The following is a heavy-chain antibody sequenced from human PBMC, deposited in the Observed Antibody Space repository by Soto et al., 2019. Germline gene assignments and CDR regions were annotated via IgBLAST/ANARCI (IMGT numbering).Heavy chain of an antibody. CDR1: GGSISSGGYY. Sequence: SETLSLTCTVSGGSISSGGYYWSWIRQHPGKGLEWIGYIYYSGSTYYNPSLKSRVTISVDTSKNQFSLKLSSVTAADTAVYYCARVTGELYYYYYYMDVWGKGTTVTVSS. J-gene: IGHJ6*03. CDR3: ARVTGELYYYYYYMDV. V-gene: IGHV4-31*03. CDR2: IYYSGST. D-gene: IGHD1-26*01.